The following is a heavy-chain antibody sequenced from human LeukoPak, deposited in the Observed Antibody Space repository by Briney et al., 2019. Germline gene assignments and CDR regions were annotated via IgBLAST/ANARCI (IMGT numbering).Heavy chain of an antibody. CDR3: ARGLHVDTAMVLDFDY. CDR1: GYTFTNFG. CDR2: INPSGGST. D-gene: IGHD5-18*01. J-gene: IGHJ4*02. V-gene: IGHV1-46*01. Sequence: ASVKVSCKASGYTFTNFGISWVRQAPGQGLEWMGIINPSGGSTSYAQKFQGRVTMTRDMSTSTVYMELSSLRSEDTAVYYCARGLHVDTAMVLDFDYWGQGTLVTVSS.